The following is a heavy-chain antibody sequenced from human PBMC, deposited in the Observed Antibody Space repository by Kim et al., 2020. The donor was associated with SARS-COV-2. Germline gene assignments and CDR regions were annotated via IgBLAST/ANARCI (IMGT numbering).Heavy chain of an antibody. CDR2: ISAYNGNT. CDR1: GYTFTSYG. CDR3: TTTQSEGIFGVVWSDYYGMDV. D-gene: IGHD3-3*02. Sequence: ASVKVSCKASGYTFTSYGISWVRQAPGQGLEWMGWISAYNGNTNYAQKLQGRVTMTTDTSTSTAYMELRSLRSDDTAVYYCTTTQSEGIFGVVWSDYYGMDVWGQGTTVTVSS. J-gene: IGHJ6*02. V-gene: IGHV1-18*01.